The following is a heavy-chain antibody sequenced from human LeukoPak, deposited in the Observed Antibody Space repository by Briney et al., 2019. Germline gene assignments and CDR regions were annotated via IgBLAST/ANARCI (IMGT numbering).Heavy chain of an antibody. Sequence: PGGSLRLPCAASGFTFSTXAXXWVRHAPXXXXXXXXXXXXXXGTTYXXDSVKGRXTXSRDNSKNTLYLQMNSLRGEXTAVYYCAKLTRGYCDSTACPNWFDPWGRGTLVTVSS. CDR3: AKLTRGYCDSTACPNWFDP. V-gene: IGHV3-23*01. CDR2: XXXXXGTT. D-gene: IGHD2-2*01. J-gene: IGHJ5*02. CDR1: GFTFSTXA.